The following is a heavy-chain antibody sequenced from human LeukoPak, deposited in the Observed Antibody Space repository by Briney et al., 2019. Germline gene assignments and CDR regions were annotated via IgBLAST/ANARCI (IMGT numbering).Heavy chain of an antibody. Sequence: ASVKVSCKASGYSFSSYGISWVRQAPGQGLEWMGWINSYNGKTNYAQKLQGRVTMTTDKSTSTAYMELTSLRSDDTAVYYCARVKYGSGSLIYYYYYMDVWGKGTTVTISS. J-gene: IGHJ6*03. CDR2: INSYNGKT. CDR1: GYSFSSYG. D-gene: IGHD3-10*01. V-gene: IGHV1-18*01. CDR3: ARVKYGSGSLIYYYYYMDV.